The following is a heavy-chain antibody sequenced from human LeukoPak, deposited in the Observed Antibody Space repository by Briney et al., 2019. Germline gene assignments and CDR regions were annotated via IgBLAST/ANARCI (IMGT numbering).Heavy chain of an antibody. V-gene: IGHV3-48*01. J-gene: IGHJ4*02. CDR2: ISSSSSTI. CDR1: GFTFSSYS. CDR3: AKDRYYDEGNYGDFDY. Sequence: GGSLRLSCAASGFTFSSYSMNWVRQAPGKGLEWVSYISSSSSTIYYADSVKGRFTISRDNSKNTLYLQMNSLRAEDTAVYYCAKDRYYDEGNYGDFDYWGQGTLVTVSS. D-gene: IGHD3-22*01.